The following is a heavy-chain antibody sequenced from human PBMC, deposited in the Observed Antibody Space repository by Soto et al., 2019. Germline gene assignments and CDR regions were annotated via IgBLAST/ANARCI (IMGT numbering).Heavy chain of an antibody. CDR1: GFTFRNYA. V-gene: IGHV3-23*01. Sequence: EVQLLESGGNLIQPGGSLRLSCAASGFTFRNYAMSWVRQAPGAGPEWVSGISGSGGRTYYADSVKGRFTISRDNSNTALLLQMNSLRAEDTALYYLAKDLNGDYGGAFDIWGRGTMVTVSS. D-gene: IGHD4-17*01. CDR2: ISGSGGRT. CDR3: AKDLNGDYGGAFDI. J-gene: IGHJ3*02.